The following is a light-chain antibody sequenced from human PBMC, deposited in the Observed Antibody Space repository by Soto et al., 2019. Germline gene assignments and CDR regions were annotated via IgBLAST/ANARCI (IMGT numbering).Light chain of an antibody. CDR3: QQYNNWPPLT. Sequence: EIVMTQSPATLSVSPGERATLSCRASQSVSSNLARYQQKPGQAPRLLIYDASTRATGIPARFSGSGSGTDFTLTISSLQSEDFAVYYCQQYNNWPPLTFGGGTKVEIK. J-gene: IGKJ4*01. CDR2: DAS. V-gene: IGKV3-15*01. CDR1: QSVSSN.